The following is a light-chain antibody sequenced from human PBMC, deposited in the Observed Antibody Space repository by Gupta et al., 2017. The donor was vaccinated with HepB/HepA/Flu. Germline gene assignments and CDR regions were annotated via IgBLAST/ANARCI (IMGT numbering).Light chain of an antibody. CDR3: QLHSDLQT. CDR1: QSVSNN. CDR2: DAS. J-gene: IGKJ1*01. Sequence: EIVMTQSPATLSVSPGESATLSCRASQSVSNNVAWYQQKPGQAPRLLIYDASTRATGIPVRFSGGGYGTEFTLTSSSRQSEDFAVYYGQLHSDLQTFGQGTKVDFK. V-gene: IGKV3-15*01.